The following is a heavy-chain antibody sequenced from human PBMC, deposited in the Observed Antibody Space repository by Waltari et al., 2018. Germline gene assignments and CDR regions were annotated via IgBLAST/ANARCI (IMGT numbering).Heavy chain of an antibody. CDR1: GFTFSRYA. Sequence: EVQLLESGGGLVQPGGSLGLSCSASGFTFSRYAMSWVRQAPGQGREESSEISGSGGTTYYADSVKGRLTISRDNSKNTLYLQMNSLRAEDTAVYYCSKVEGDYYYGMDVWGQGTTVTVSS. D-gene: IGHD3-16*01. CDR3: SKVEGDYYYGMDV. V-gene: IGHV3-23*01. CDR2: ISGSGGTT. J-gene: IGHJ6*02.